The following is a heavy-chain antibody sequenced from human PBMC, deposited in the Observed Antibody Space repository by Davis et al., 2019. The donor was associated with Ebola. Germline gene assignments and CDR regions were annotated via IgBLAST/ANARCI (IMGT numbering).Heavy chain of an antibody. CDR2: INESGST. D-gene: IGHD3-16*01. CDR1: GGSFSGYY. CDR3: ARHGGGPWGVMEVFDP. J-gene: IGHJ5*02. Sequence: SETLSPTCAVHGGSFSGYYWSWNRQPPGKGLEWIGEINESGSTNYNPSLKSRVSISVDTSKNQFSLKLFSVTAADTAVYYCARHGGGPWGVMEVFDPWGQGTLVTVSS. V-gene: IGHV4-34*01.